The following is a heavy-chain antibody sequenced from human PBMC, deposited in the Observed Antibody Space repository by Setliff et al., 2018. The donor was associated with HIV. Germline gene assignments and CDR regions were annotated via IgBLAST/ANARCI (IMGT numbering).Heavy chain of an antibody. CDR2: MNPNSGNT. CDR1: GYTFTSYD. Sequence: ASVKVSCKASGYTFTSYDINWVRPATGQGLEWMGWMNPNSGNTGYAQKFQGRVTMTRNTSISTAYMELSSLRSDDTAVYYCARGGYYNFWSGYYFDPFDYWCQGTLVTVSS. CDR3: ARGGYYNFWSGYYFDPFDY. V-gene: IGHV1-8*02. D-gene: IGHD3-3*01. J-gene: IGHJ4*02.